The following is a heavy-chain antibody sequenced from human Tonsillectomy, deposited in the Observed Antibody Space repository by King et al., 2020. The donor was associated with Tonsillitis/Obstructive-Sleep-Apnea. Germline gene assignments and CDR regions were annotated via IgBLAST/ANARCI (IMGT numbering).Heavy chain of an antibody. CDR2: MYYSGST. CDR3: ATTGGRGAFGI. J-gene: IGHJ3*02. V-gene: IGHV4-39*01. Sequence: LQLQESGPGLLKPSETRSLTCTVSGDSIISSSYYWAWIRQPPGQGREWIGSMYYSGSTYYKPSLKSRVTISVDTSKNQLSLRLSSVTAAGTAVYYCATTGGRGAFGIWGQGTVVTVSS. CDR1: GDSIISSSYY. D-gene: IGHD3-10*01.